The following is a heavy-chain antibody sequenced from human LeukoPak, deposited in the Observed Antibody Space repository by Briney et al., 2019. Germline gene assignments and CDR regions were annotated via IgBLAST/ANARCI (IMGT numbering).Heavy chain of an antibody. J-gene: IGHJ4*02. CDR2: IIPIFGTA. Sequence: SVKVSCKASGGTFSSYAISWVRQAPGQGLKWMGGIIPIFGTANYAQKFQGRVTITADESTSTAYMELSSLRSEDTAVYYCARVIQWGYYDFWSGYFDYWGQGTLVTVSS. CDR1: GGTFSSYA. CDR3: ARVIQWGYYDFWSGYFDY. D-gene: IGHD3-3*01. V-gene: IGHV1-69*13.